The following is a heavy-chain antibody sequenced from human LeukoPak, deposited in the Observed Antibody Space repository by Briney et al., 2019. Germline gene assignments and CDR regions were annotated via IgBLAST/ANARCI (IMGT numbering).Heavy chain of an antibody. CDR1: GYTFTSYD. V-gene: IGHV1-8*01. D-gene: IGHD6-19*01. CDR2: MNPNSGNT. CDR3: ASKQSGWPYYGMDV. J-gene: IGHJ6*02. Sequence: GASVKVSCKASGYTFTSYDINWVRQATGQGLEWMGWMNPNSGNTGYAQKFQGRVTMTRNTSISTAYMELSSLRSGDTAVYYCASKQSGWPYYGMDVWGQGTTVTVSS.